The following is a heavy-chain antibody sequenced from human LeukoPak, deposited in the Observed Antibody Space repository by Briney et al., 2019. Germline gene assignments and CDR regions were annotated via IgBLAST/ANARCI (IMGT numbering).Heavy chain of an antibody. V-gene: IGHV1-8*03. CDR2: MNPYSGDR. Sequence: AASVKVSCKTSGYTFTSYHINWVCQATGQGLEWMGWMNPYSGDRGYAQKFQGRVSITSDTSISTAYLELSSLRSDDTAVYFCARTTSLTASGYDYWGQGTLVTVSS. CDR1: GYTFTSYH. D-gene: IGHD4-17*01. J-gene: IGHJ4*02. CDR3: ARTTSLTASGYDY.